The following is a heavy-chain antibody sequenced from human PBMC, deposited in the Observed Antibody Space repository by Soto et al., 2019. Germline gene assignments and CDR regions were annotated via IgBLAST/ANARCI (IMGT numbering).Heavy chain of an antibody. CDR3: AREPTDTAMVTGWFDP. J-gene: IGHJ5*02. CDR1: GFSLSTSGVG. Sequence: SGPTLVNPTQTLTLTCTFSGFSLSTSGVGVGWIRQPPGKALEWLALIYWDDDKRYSPSLKSRLTITKDTSKNQVVLTMTNMDPVDTATYYYAREPTDTAMVTGWFDPWGQGTLVTVSS. CDR2: IYWDDDK. D-gene: IGHD5-18*01. V-gene: IGHV2-5*02.